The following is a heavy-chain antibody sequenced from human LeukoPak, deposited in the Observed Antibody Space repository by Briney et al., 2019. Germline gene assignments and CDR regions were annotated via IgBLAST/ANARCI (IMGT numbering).Heavy chain of an antibody. CDR2: ISYDGSNK. CDR1: GFTFSSYG. Sequence: PGGSLRLSCAASGFTFSSYGMHWVRQAPGKGLEWVAVISYDGSNKYYADSVKGRFTISRDDAKNSLYLQMNSLRDGDTAVYYCATYSSGWYLVYWGQGTLVTVSS. V-gene: IGHV3-30*03. CDR3: ATYSSGWYLVY. J-gene: IGHJ4*02. D-gene: IGHD6-19*01.